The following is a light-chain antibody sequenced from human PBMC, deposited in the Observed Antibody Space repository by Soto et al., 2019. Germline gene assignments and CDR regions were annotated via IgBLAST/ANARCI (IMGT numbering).Light chain of an antibody. CDR1: QSVGSY. CDR2: VAS. CDR3: QQYVASHPIT. V-gene: IGKV3-20*01. J-gene: IGKJ5*01. Sequence: EIVLTQSPGTLSLSPGQRATLSCRASQSVGSYLAWYQQKPGQPPRLLISVASSRATGIPDRFSGSGSGTEFTLTIRRVEPEDFAVYYCQQYVASHPITFGQGTRLDIK.